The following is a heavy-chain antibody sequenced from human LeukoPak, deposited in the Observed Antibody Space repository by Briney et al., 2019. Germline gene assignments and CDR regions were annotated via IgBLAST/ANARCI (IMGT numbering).Heavy chain of an antibody. Sequence: SETLSLTCTVSGGSITHYYWSWIRQPPGKGLEWIGYIYYSATTNYNPSLESRVTISIDASKNQFSLNLTSLTAADTAVYYCARGVPFDPWGQGTQVTVSS. CDR1: GGSITHYY. D-gene: IGHD4/OR15-4a*01. CDR2: IYYSATT. V-gene: IGHV4-59*01. J-gene: IGHJ5*02. CDR3: ARGVPFDP.